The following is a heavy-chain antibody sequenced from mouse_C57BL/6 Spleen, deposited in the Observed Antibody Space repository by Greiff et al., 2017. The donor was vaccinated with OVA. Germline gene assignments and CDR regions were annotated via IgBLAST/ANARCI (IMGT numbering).Heavy chain of an antibody. CDR3: AREEKRRGRGFDY. Sequence: QVQLKQPGTELVKPGASVKLSCKASGYTFTSYWMHWVKQRPGQGLEWIGNINPSNGGTNYNEKFKSKATLTVDKSSSTAYMQLSSLTSEDSAVYDCAREEKRRGRGFDYWGQGTTLTVSS. CDR2: INPSNGGT. CDR1: GYTFTSYW. V-gene: IGHV1-53*01. J-gene: IGHJ2*01. D-gene: IGHD3-3*01.